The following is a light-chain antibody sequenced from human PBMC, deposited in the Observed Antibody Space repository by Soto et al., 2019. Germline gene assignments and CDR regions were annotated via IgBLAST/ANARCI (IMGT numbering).Light chain of an antibody. V-gene: IGLV2-8*01. CDR2: EVT. J-gene: IGLJ3*02. Sequence: QSALTQPPSASGSPGQSVTISCTGTSSDVRNYNFISWYQQYPGMAPKLMFYEVTKRPSGVPDRFSGSKSVNMASLTVSGLQAEDEAEYYCSSYADFNNVLFGGGTKLTVL. CDR3: SSYADFNNVL. CDR1: SSDVRNYNF.